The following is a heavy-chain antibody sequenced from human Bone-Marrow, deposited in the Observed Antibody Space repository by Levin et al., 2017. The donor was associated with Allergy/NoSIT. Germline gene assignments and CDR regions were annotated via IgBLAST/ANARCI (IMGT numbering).Heavy chain of an antibody. J-gene: IGHJ4*02. CDR1: GLTFSNAW. Sequence: SGGSLRLSCAVSGLTFSNAWMNWVRQAPGKGLEWVGRIKKWSDGGTVDFAAPVKGRFTVTRDDSKNTVYLQMSSLKIDDTAVYYCGTGPYWGQGTLVTVSS. CDR3: GTGPY. CDR2: IKKWSDGGTV. V-gene: IGHV3-15*01.